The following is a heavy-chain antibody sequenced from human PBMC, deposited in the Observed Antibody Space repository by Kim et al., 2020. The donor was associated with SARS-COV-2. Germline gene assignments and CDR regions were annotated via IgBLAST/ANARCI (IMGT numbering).Heavy chain of an antibody. CDR3: ARSSSWRFQSGNWFDP. D-gene: IGHD6-13*01. J-gene: IGHJ5*02. CDR1: GFTFSDYY. CDR2: ISSSGSTI. V-gene: IGHV3-11*01. Sequence: GGSLRLSCAASGFTFSDYYMSWIRQAPGKGLEWVSYISSSGSTIYYADSVKGRFTISRDNAKNSLYLQMNSLRAEDTAVYYCARSSSWRFQSGNWFDPWGQGTLVTVSS.